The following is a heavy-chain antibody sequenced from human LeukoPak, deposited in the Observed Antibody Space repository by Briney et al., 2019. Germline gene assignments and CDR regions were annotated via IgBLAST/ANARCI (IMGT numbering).Heavy chain of an antibody. CDR2: ISGSGDST. CDR1: GFTFSSYA. CDR3: AKDRIAARIVDY. D-gene: IGHD6-6*01. V-gene: IGHV3-23*01. J-gene: IGHJ4*02. Sequence: GGSLRLSCAASGFTFSSYAMSWVRQAPGKGLEWVSAISGSGDSTYYADSVKGRFTISRDNSKNTLYLQMNSLRAEDTAVYYCAKDRIAARIVDYWGQGTLVTVSS.